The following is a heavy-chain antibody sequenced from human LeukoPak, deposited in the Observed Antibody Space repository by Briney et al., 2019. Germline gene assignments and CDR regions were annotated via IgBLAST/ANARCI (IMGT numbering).Heavy chain of an antibody. CDR1: GFTFSNSP. V-gene: IGHV3-48*02. CDR3: ATDSSGYYRSRIDY. CDR2: ISSDSSAI. J-gene: IGHJ4*02. D-gene: IGHD3-22*01. Sequence: PGGSLRLSCAASGFTFSNSPMNWVRQAPGKGLEWVSYISSDSSAIYYADSVKGRFTISRDNAMNSLYLQMNSLRDEDTAVYYCATDSSGYYRSRIDYWGQGTLVTVSS.